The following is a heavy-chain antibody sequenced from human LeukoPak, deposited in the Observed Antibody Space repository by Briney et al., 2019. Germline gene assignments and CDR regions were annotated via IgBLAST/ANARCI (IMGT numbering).Heavy chain of an antibody. V-gene: IGHV4-4*07. Sequence: SETLSLTCTVSGGSINNYYWSWIRQPAGKGLEWIGRIYTRGSTNYNPSLKSRVTMSVDTSKNQFSLKLSSVTAADTAVYYCARGRYCSADIYSGGDAFDIWGQGTMVYVSS. D-gene: IGHD2-15*01. CDR1: GGSINNYY. CDR2: IYTRGST. CDR3: ARGRYCSADIYSGGDAFDI. J-gene: IGHJ3*02.